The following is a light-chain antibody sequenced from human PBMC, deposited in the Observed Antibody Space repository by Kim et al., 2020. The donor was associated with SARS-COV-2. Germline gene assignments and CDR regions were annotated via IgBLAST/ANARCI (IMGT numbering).Light chain of an antibody. CDR2: GAS. J-gene: IGKJ2*01. CDR1: QSVSNN. Sequence: SPGERGTLSCRASQSVSNNLAWYQHKPGQPPRLLIYGASTRATGGPARCSGSGSGTDFTLTVSSRQSEDFAIYYCHQYNDWPPGDTFGQGTKLEI. V-gene: IGKV3-15*01. CDR3: HQYNDWPPGDT.